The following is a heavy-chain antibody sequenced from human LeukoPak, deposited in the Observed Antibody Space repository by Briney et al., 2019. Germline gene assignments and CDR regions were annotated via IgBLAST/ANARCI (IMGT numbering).Heavy chain of an antibody. CDR2: IRYDGSNK. V-gene: IGHV3-30*02. D-gene: IGHD5-24*01. J-gene: IGHJ4*02. Sequence: GGSLRLSCAASGFTFSSYGMHWVRQAPGKGLEWVAFIRYDGSNKYYADSVKGRFTISRDNSKNTLYLQMNSLRAEDTAVYYCAKDSEMATIPIYFDYWGQGTLVTVSS. CDR3: AKDSEMATIPIYFDY. CDR1: GFTFSSYG.